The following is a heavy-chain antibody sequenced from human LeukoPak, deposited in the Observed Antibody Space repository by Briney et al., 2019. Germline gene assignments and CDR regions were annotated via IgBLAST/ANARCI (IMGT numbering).Heavy chain of an antibody. J-gene: IGHJ4*02. V-gene: IGHV1-69*13. CDR3: VRGWLAEITVVTPYNY. D-gene: IGHD4-23*01. CDR1: GGTFSSYD. Sequence: VKVSCKASGGTFSSYDISWVRQAPGQGLEWMGGITPIFGTAKYAQKFQGRVTITAVESMSTAYMELSSLRSEDTAVYYCVRGWLAEITVVTPYNYWGQGTLVTVSS. CDR2: ITPIFGTA.